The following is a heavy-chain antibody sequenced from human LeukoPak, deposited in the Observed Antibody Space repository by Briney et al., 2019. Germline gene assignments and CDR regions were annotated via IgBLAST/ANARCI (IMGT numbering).Heavy chain of an antibody. CDR2: IIPIFGTA. Sequence: SVKVSCKASGGTFSSYAISWVRQAPGQGLEWMGGIIPIFGTADYAQKFQGRVTITADESTSTAYMELSSLRSEDTAVYYCARDWDYDSSGYYDYWGQGTLVTVSS. CDR3: ARDWDYDSSGYYDY. D-gene: IGHD3-22*01. J-gene: IGHJ4*02. CDR1: GGTFSSYA. V-gene: IGHV1-69*13.